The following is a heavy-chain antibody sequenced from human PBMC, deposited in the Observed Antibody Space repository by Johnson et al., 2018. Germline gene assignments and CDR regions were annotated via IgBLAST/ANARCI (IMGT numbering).Heavy chain of an antibody. Sequence: QLVQSGPEVRKPGTSVKVSCKTSGFTFTRSAVQWVRQARGQRLEWIGWIVAGTGNTNYAQKFQERVTIIRDVSTSTAYMELSSLRSEDTAVYYCPADPLFHYEFQHWGQGTLVTVSS. V-gene: IGHV1-58*01. J-gene: IGHJ1*01. CDR1: GFTFTRSA. D-gene: IGHD3-22*01. CDR3: PADPLFHYEFQH. CDR2: IVAGTGNT.